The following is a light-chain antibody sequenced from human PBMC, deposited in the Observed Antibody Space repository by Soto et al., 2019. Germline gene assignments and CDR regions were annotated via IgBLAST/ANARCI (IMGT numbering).Light chain of an antibody. J-gene: IGLJ2*01. CDR3: SSYTSSNTVV. V-gene: IGLV2-14*01. CDR2: DVS. Sequence: QSALTQPASVSGSPGQSITISCTGTSSDVGGYNYVSWYQQHPGKAPKLMIYDVSNRPSGVSNRFSGSTSGNTASLTISGLQAEDEADYYCSSYTSSNTVVFGGGTKLTAL. CDR1: SSDVGGYNY.